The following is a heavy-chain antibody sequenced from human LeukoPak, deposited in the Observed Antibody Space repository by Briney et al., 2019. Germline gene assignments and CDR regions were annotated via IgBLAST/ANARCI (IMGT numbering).Heavy chain of an antibody. J-gene: IGHJ4*02. D-gene: IGHD3-22*01. CDR1: GFTFSSYS. CDR3: ARSLLYYYDSSGHPKTYYLDY. Sequence: GGSLRLSCAASGFTFSSYSMNWVRQAPGKGLEWVSSISSSSSYIYYADSVKGRFTISRDNAKNSLYLQMNSLRAEDTAVYYCARSLLYYYDSSGHPKTYYLDYWGQGTLVTVSS. V-gene: IGHV3-21*01. CDR2: ISSSSSYI.